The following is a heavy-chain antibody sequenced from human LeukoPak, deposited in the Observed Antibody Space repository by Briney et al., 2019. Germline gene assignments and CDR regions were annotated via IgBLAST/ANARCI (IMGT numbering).Heavy chain of an antibody. CDR1: GFTFSGYS. Sequence: GGSLRLSCAASGFTFSGYSMNWVRQAPGEGLEWVSYISDSSGTIYNADSVTGRFTISRDNAKNSLYLQMNSLRAEDTALYYCARGQGDFWSGSYYYYYMDVWGKGTTVTVSS. CDR3: ARGQGDFWSGSYYYYYMDV. V-gene: IGHV3-48*04. CDR2: ISDSSGTI. D-gene: IGHD3-3*01. J-gene: IGHJ6*03.